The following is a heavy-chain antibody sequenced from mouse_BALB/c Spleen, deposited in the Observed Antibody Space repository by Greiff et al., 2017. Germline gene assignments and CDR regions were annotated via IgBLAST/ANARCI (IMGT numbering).Heavy chain of an antibody. CDR1: GFTFSSYT. V-gene: IGHV5-6-4*01. CDR2: ISSGGSYT. Sequence: EVKVVESGGGLVKPGGSLKLSCAASGFTFSSYTMSWVRQTPEKRLEWVATISSGGSYTYYPDSVKGRFTISRDNAKNTLYLQMSSLKSEDTAMYYCTRDDNYPGYFDVWGAGTTVTVSS. CDR3: TRDDNYPGYFDV. J-gene: IGHJ1*01. D-gene: IGHD1-1*01.